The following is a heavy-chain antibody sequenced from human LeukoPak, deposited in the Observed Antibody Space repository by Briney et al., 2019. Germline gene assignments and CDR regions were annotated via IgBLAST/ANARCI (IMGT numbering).Heavy chain of an antibody. CDR2: IYYSGST. CDR3: ARATSGIAAAGQLYFDY. Sequence: NPSETLSLTCTVSGGSNSSYYWSWIRQPPGKGLEWIGYIYYSGSTNYNPSLKSRVTISVDTSKNQFSLKLSSVTAADTAVYYCARATSGIAAAGQLYFDYWGQGTLVTVSS. V-gene: IGHV4-59*01. J-gene: IGHJ4*02. D-gene: IGHD6-13*01. CDR1: GGSNSSYY.